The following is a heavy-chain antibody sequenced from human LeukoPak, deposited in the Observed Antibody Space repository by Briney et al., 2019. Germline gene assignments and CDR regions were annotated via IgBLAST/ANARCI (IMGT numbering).Heavy chain of an antibody. Sequence: PGGSLRLSCAASGFTFSSYAMHWVRQAPGKGLEWVAVVSYDGSNKYYVDSVKGRFTISRDNSKNTLYLQMDSLRAEDTAVYYCARPPTSGDWARYWYFDLWGRGTLVTVSS. D-gene: IGHD2-21*02. CDR3: ARPPTSGDWARYWYFDL. CDR1: GFTFSSYA. J-gene: IGHJ2*01. V-gene: IGHV3-30-3*01. CDR2: VSYDGSNK.